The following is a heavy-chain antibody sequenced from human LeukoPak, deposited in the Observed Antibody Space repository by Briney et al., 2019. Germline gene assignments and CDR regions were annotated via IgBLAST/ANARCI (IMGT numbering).Heavy chain of an antibody. CDR3: ASHSSSGGDYYFDY. Sequence: PGGSLRLSCAASGFTFSSYSMNWVRQAPGKGLEWVSSISSSSSYIYYADSVKGRFTISRNNAKNSLYLQMNSLRAEDTAVYYCASHSSSGGDYYFDYWGQGTLVTVSS. CDR1: GFTFSSYS. D-gene: IGHD6-6*01. CDR2: ISSSSSYI. J-gene: IGHJ4*02. V-gene: IGHV3-21*01.